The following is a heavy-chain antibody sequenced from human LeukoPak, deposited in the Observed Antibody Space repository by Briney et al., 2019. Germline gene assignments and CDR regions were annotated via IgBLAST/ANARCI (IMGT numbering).Heavy chain of an antibody. Sequence: SETLSLTCLVSGGSVSSGSYYWSWIRQSPGKGLEWIGYIYHSGSTNYNPSLKSRVTTSIDTSKNQFSLRLSSVTAADTAVYYCGRGIRWFGELGWFDPWGQGTPVTVSS. D-gene: IGHD3-10*01. V-gene: IGHV4-61*01. CDR1: GGSVSSGSYY. CDR2: IYHSGST. J-gene: IGHJ5*02. CDR3: GRGIRWFGELGWFDP.